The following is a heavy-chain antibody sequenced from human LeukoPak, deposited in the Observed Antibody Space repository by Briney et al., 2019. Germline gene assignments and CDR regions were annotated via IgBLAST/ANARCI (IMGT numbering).Heavy chain of an antibody. CDR3: ARDLAVVTAFGQHAFDI. Sequence: ASVKVSCKASGYTFSRYGISWVRQAPGQGLEWMGWISAYNGYTNYAQNLQGRVTMTTDTSTSTAYMELRSLRSDDTAVYYCARDLAVVTAFGQHAFDIWGQGTMVTVSS. V-gene: IGHV1-18*01. CDR1: GYTFSRYG. CDR2: ISAYNGYT. D-gene: IGHD2-21*02. J-gene: IGHJ3*02.